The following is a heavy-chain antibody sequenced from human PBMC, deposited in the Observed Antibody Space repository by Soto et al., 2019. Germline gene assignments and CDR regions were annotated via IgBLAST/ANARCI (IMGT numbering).Heavy chain of an antibody. CDR1: GFTFSSYS. CDR2: ISSSSSYI. D-gene: IGHD6-19*01. J-gene: IGHJ6*03. Sequence: GGSLRLSCAASGFTFSSYSMNWVRQAPGKGLEWVSSISSSSSYIYYADSVKGRFTISRDNAKNSLYLQMNSLRAEDTAVYYCARDRRYSSGWYAVYMDVWGKGNTVTVSS. CDR3: ARDRRYSSGWYAVYMDV. V-gene: IGHV3-21*01.